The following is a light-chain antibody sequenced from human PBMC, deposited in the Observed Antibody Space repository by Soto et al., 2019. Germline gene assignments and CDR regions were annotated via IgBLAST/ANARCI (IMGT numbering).Light chain of an antibody. CDR3: MQGRHWAT. CDR2: KVS. J-gene: IGKJ2*01. V-gene: IGKV2-30*01. Sequence: VVMTQSPLSLAVTLGQPASISCRSSQSLVYSDGNTYLNWLQQRPDQSPRRLVYKVSNRDSGVPDRFRGSGAGTDFTPNIRRVGAEDVGDYYCMQGRHWATFGQGTKLEIK. CDR1: QSLVYSDGNTY.